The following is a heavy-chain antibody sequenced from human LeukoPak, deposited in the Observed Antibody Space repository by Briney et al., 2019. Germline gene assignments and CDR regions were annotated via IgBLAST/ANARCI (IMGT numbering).Heavy chain of an antibody. CDR1: GGSISSYY. CDR2: IYYSGST. J-gene: IGHJ4*02. CDR3: ASLEQWLGSFDY. Sequence: PSETLSLTCIVSGGSISSYYWSWIRQPPGKGLEWIGYIYYSGSTNYNPSLKSRVTISVDTSKNQFSLKLSSVTAADTAVYYCASLEQWLGSFDYWGQGTLVTVSS. D-gene: IGHD6-19*01. V-gene: IGHV4-59*01.